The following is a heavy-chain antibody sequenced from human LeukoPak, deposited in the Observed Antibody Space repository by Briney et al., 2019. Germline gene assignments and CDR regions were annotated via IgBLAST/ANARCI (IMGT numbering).Heavy chain of an antibody. CDR3: AKGHIVVVPAAMQTFDY. V-gene: IGHV3-30*02. Sequence: GTSLRLSCAASGFTFNNYAMHWVRQAPGKGLEWVAFIRYDGSNKYYADSVKGRFTISRDNSKNTLYLQMNSLRAEDTAVYYCAKGHIVVVPAAMQTFDYWGQGTLVTVSS. D-gene: IGHD2-2*01. CDR2: IRYDGSNK. J-gene: IGHJ4*02. CDR1: GFTFNNYA.